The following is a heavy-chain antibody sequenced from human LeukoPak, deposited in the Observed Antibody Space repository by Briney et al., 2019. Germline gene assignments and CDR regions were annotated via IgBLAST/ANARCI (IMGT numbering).Heavy chain of an antibody. Sequence: ASVKVSCKASGYTFTSYGISWVRQAPGQGLEWMGWISAYNGNTNYAQKLQGRVTMTTDTSTSTAYMELRNLRSDDTAVYYCARDLEPAYYDFWSGYVPEYFQHWGQGTLVTVSS. CDR2: ISAYNGNT. V-gene: IGHV1-18*01. D-gene: IGHD3-3*01. J-gene: IGHJ1*01. CDR3: ARDLEPAYYDFWSGYVPEYFQH. CDR1: GYTFTSYG.